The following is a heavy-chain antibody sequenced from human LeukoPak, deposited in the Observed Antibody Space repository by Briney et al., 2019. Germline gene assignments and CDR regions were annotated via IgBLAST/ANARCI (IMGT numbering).Heavy chain of an antibody. D-gene: IGHD3-10*01. CDR3: ARGEITMVRPAGY. J-gene: IGHJ4*02. V-gene: IGHV3-7*01. CDR2: IKQDGSEK. Sequence: GGSLRLSCAASGFTFFTYCMSWVRQAPGKGLEWVANIKQDGSEKYYVDSVKGRFTISRDNAKNSLYLQMNSLRAEDTAVYYCARGEITMVRPAGYWGQGTLVTVSS. CDR1: GFTFFTYC.